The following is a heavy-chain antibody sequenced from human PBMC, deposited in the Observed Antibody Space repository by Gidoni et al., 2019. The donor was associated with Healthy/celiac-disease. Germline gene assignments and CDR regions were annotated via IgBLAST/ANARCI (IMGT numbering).Heavy chain of an antibody. CDR1: GFTFDDDA. V-gene: IGHV3-43*01. Sequence: GSGFTFDDDARHGVRQAPGKGLEWVSIISWDGGSTYYADSVKGRFTISRDNSNNSLYLQMNGLRTEDTALYYCASHPPDYWGQGTLVTVSS. J-gene: IGHJ4*02. CDR3: ASHPPDY. CDR2: ISWDGGST.